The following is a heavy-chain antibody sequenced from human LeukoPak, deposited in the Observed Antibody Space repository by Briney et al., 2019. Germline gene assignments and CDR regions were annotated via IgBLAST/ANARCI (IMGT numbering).Heavy chain of an antibody. CDR2: IYHSGST. D-gene: IGHD3-10*01. V-gene: IGHV4-30-2*01. Sequence: SQTLSLTCAVSGGSISSGGYSWSWIRQPPGKGLEWIGYIYHSGSTYYNPSLKSRVTISVDRSKNQFSLKLSSVTAADTAVYYCARQGLWFGDTFAGWFDPWGQGTLVTVSS. CDR1: GGSISSGGYS. J-gene: IGHJ5*02. CDR3: ARQGLWFGDTFAGWFDP.